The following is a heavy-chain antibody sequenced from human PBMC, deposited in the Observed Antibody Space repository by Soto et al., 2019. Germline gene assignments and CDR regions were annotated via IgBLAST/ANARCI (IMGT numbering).Heavy chain of an antibody. CDR3: ARNMDYYYGRGSGNGHGV. Sequence: QVQLVQSGAEVKEPGDSVRVSCEASGYTFTAYYIHWVRQAPGQGLEWMGWINPKFGDTTYAQDFQGRVSMTRDMSISTVYMELSRLTSYDTAIYYCARNMDYYYGRGSGNGHGVWGQGTTVTVFS. CDR2: INPKFGDT. J-gene: IGHJ6*02. CDR1: GYTFTAYY. V-gene: IGHV1-2*02. D-gene: IGHD3-10*02.